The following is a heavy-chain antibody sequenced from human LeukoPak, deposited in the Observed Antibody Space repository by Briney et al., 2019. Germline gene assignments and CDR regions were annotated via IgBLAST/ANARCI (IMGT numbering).Heavy chain of an antibody. D-gene: IGHD2-15*01. J-gene: IGHJ6*03. CDR2: ISAYNGNT. V-gene: IGHV1-18*01. Sequence: ASVKVSCKASGYTFTSYGISWVRQAPGQGLEWMGWISAYNGNTNYAQKFQGRVTMTRDTSISTAYMELSRLRSDDTAVYYCARDLEYCSGGSCYSLYYYYYYMDVWGKGTTVTVSS. CDR3: ARDLEYCSGGSCYSLYYYYYYMDV. CDR1: GYTFTSYG.